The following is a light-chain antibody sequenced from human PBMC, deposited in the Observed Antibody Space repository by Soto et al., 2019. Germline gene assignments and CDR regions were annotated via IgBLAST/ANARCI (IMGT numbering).Light chain of an antibody. Sequence: DIQMTQSPSTLSASVGDGVTSTCRASQSISSWLAWYQQKPGKAPKLLIYEASSLESGVPSRFSGSGSGTEFTLTISSLQPEDFALYYCQQYNDWPLTFGPGTKVDIK. CDR1: QSISSW. CDR2: EAS. V-gene: IGKV1-5*01. CDR3: QQYNDWPLT. J-gene: IGKJ1*01.